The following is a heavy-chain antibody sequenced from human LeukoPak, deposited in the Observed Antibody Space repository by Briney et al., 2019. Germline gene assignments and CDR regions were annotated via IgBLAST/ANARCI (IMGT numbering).Heavy chain of an antibody. CDR3: ARAPYYDFWSGYFYYMDV. Sequence: ASVKVSCQASGYTFTSYGISWVRQAPGQGLEWMGWISAYNGNTNYAQKLQGRVTMTTDTSTSTAYMELRSLRSDDTAVYYCARAPYYDFWSGYFYYMDVWGKGTTVTVSS. CDR2: ISAYNGNT. V-gene: IGHV1-18*01. D-gene: IGHD3-3*01. CDR1: GYTFTSYG. J-gene: IGHJ6*03.